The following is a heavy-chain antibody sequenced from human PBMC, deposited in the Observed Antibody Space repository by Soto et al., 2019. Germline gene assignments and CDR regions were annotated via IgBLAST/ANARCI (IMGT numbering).Heavy chain of an antibody. CDR2: INHSGSV. CDR1: GGAFNGYY. J-gene: IGHJ4*02. D-gene: IGHD3-10*01. CDR3: ARAGAALVRGSIGGFDY. Sequence: QVHLQQWGAGLLKPSQTLSLSCVVDGGAFNGYYWTWIRQPPGKGLEWIGEINHSGSVDYNPSLKSPVAISIDTAKNQFSLTLTSVTAADTAVYYCARAGAALVRGSIGGFDYWGQGSLVTVSS. V-gene: IGHV4-34*02.